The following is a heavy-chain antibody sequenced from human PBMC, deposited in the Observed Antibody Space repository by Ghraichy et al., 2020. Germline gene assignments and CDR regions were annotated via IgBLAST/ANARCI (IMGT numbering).Heavy chain of an antibody. J-gene: IGHJ4*02. D-gene: IGHD3-3*01. CDR1: GFTFSNAW. V-gene: IGHV3-15*01. CDR2: IKSKTDGGTT. Sequence: GGSLRLSCAASGFTFSNAWMSWVRQAPGKGLEWVGRIKSKTDGGTTDYAVHVKGRFTISRDDSKNKLYLQMNSLKTEDTAVYYCTTVAALYYDFWSGSPSRHFDYWGQGTLVTVSS. CDR3: TTVAALYYDFWSGSPSRHFDY.